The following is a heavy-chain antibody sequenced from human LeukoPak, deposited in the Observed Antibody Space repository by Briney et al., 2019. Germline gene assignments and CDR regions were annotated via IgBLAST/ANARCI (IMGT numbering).Heavy chain of an antibody. Sequence: SGTLSLTCAVSGGSISSSNWWSWVRQPPGKGLEWIGEIYHSGSTNYNPSLKSRVTISVDKSKNQFSLKLSSVTAADTAVYYCARAQYSSGLPFDYWGQGTLVTVSS. CDR2: IYHSGST. V-gene: IGHV4-4*02. D-gene: IGHD6-19*01. J-gene: IGHJ4*02. CDR1: GGSISSSNW. CDR3: ARAQYSSGLPFDY.